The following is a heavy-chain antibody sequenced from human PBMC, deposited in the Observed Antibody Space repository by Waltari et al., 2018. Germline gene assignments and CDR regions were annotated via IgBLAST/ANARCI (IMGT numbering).Heavy chain of an antibody. D-gene: IGHD6-25*01. Sequence: QVQLMESGGGVVQPGRSLRLSCAASAFTFSSYGMHWVRQAPGKGLGWVEVISYDGSNKYYADSGKGRFTISRDNSKNTLYLQMNSLRAEDTAVYYCAKGGIAASHYSCDYWGQGTLVTVSS. V-gene: IGHV3-30*18. CDR1: AFTFSSYG. CDR3: AKGGIAASHYSCDY. J-gene: IGHJ4*02. CDR2: ISYDGSNK.